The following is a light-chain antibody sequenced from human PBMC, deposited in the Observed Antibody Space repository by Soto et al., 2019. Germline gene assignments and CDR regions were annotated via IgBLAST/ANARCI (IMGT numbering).Light chain of an antibody. CDR2: DVS. J-gene: IGLJ2*01. CDR1: SSDVGGYNY. V-gene: IGLV2-14*01. CDR3: SSYTSSSPPSVV. Sequence: QSVLTQPASVSGSPGQSITISCTGTSSDVGGYNYVSWYQQHPGKAPKLMIYDVSNRPSGVSNRFSGSKSGNTASLTISGLQAEDEADYYCSSYTSSSPPSVVFGGGTKLTVL.